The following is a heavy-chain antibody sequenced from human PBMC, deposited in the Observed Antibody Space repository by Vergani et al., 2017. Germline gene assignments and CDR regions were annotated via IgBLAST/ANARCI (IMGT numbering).Heavy chain of an antibody. CDR3: ARDGTMVRGVIPLDY. CDR2: IFYSGTT. J-gene: IGHJ4*02. D-gene: IGHD3-10*01. CDR1: VGSISSGSNY. V-gene: IGHV4-30-4*08. Sequence: QVQLQESGPGLVKPSQTLSLTCTVSVGSISSGSNYWSWIRQPAGKGLEWIGYIFYSGTTYDNPSLRSRLTISVDTSKNQFSLKLSSVTAADTAVYYCARDGTMVRGVIPLDYWGQGTLVTVSS.